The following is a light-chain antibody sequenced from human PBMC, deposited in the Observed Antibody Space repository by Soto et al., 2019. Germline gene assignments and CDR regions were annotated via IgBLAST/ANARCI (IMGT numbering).Light chain of an antibody. CDR3: CSFAGSSTFYV. V-gene: IGLV2-23*02. CDR1: SSDVGTYNL. CDR2: DVT. J-gene: IGLJ1*01. Sequence: QSALAQPASVSGSPGQSITISCTGTSSDVGTYNLVSWYQQHPGKAPKLIIYDVTKRPSGVSNRFSGSKSGYTVSLTISGLQAEDEADYYCCSFAGSSTFYVLGTGTKVTVL.